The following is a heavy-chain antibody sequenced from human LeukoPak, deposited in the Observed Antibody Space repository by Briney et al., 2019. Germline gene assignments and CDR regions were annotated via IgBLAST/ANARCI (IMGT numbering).Heavy chain of an antibody. Sequence: PSETLSLTCTVSGGSISGYYWNWIRQPAGKGLEWVGRIYTSGSTHDNPSLKSRVTMSVDTSKNQVSLKVSSVTAADTAVYYYARQDSKVGAYTGPYHFDYWGQGTLVTVSS. CDR3: ARQDSKVGAYTGPYHFDY. CDR1: GGSISGYY. J-gene: IGHJ4*02. CDR2: IYTSGST. D-gene: IGHD1-26*01. V-gene: IGHV4-4*07.